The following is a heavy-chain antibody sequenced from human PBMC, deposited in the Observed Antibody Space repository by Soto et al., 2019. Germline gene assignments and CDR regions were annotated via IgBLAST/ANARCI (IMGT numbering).Heavy chain of an antibody. Sequence: QVQLVESGGGVVQPGRSLRLSCAASGFTFSSYAMHWVRQAPGKGLERVAVISYDGSNKYYADSVKGRFTISRDNSKNPLYLQMNSLRAEDTAVYYCARSSHHGSGSYYQYYYYYGMDVWGQGTTVTVSS. D-gene: IGHD3-10*01. CDR2: ISYDGSNK. CDR1: GFTFSSYA. CDR3: ARSSHHGSGSYYQYYYYYGMDV. J-gene: IGHJ6*02. V-gene: IGHV3-30-3*01.